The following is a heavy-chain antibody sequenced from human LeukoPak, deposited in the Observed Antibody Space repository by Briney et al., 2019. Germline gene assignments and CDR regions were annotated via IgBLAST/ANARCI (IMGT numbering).Heavy chain of an antibody. CDR3: ASVGSGSFDP. D-gene: IGHD6-19*01. CDR1: GGYISTYY. J-gene: IGHJ5*02. Sequence: SETLSLTCTVSGGYISTYYWSWIRQPPGKGLEWIGYSYNSGSTYCNPSLKTRVTISVDTSKNQFSLKLTSVTAADTAVYYCASVGSGSFDPWGQGTLVTVSS. V-gene: IGHV4-59*01. CDR2: SYNSGST.